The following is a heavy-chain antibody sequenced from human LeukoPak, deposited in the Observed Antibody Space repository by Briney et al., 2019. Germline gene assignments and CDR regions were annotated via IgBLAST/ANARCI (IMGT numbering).Heavy chain of an antibody. CDR2: IYPGDSDT. D-gene: IGHD6-13*01. CDR1: GYNFDNSW. J-gene: IGHJ4*02. V-gene: IGHV5-51*01. Sequence: GESLKISCKASGYNFDNSWIVWVRQMPGKGLEWMGIIYPGDSDTRYSPTFQGQVTISADKSISTAYLQWSSLKASDTAMYYCARHRTPAAVPDYWGQGTLVTVSS. CDR3: ARHRTPAAVPDY.